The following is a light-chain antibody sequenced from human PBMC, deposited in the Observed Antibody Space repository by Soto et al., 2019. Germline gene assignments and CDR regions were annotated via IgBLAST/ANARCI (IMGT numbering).Light chain of an antibody. CDR2: DAS. Sequence: EIVLTQSPATLSLSPGERATLSCRASQSVSSYLAWCQQKPGQAPRLLIYDASNRAPGIPARFSGSGSGTDFTLTISSLEPEDFAVYYCQQRSNWPPFTFGPGTKVDIK. CDR3: QQRSNWPPFT. J-gene: IGKJ3*01. V-gene: IGKV3-11*01. CDR1: QSVSSY.